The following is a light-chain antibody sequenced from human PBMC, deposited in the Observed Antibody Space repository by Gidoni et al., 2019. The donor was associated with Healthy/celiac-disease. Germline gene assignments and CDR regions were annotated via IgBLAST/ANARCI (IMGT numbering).Light chain of an antibody. CDR3: CSYAGSYWV. CDR1: SSDVGGYNY. J-gene: IGLJ3*02. V-gene: IGLV2-11*01. Sequence: SPGQSVTISCTGTSSDVGGYNYVSWYQQHPGKAPKLMIYDVSKRPSGVPDRFSGSKSGNTASLTISGLQAEDEADYYCCSYAGSYWVFGGGTKLTVL. CDR2: DVS.